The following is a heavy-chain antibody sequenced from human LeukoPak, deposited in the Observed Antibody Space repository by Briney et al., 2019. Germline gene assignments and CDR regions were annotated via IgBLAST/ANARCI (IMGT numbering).Heavy chain of an antibody. J-gene: IGHJ6*03. CDR1: GGSFSGYY. D-gene: IGHD5-18*01. CDR2: INHSGST. CDR3: ARGLKGGYSYGYRYYYYYMDV. V-gene: IGHV4-34*01. Sequence: SETLSLTCAVYGGSFSGYYWSWIRQPPGKGLEWIGEINHSGSTNYNPSLKSRVTISVDTSKNQFSLKLSSVTAADTAVYYCARGLKGGYSYGYRYYYYYMDVWGKGTTVTVSS.